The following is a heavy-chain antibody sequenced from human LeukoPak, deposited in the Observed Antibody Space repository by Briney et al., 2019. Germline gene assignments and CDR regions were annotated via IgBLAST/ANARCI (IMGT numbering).Heavy chain of an antibody. Sequence: SQTLSLTCAISGDSVSSNSAAWNWIRQSPSRGLEWLGRTYYRSKWYSEYAVSVKSRITITPDTSNNQLSLQLNSVTPEDTAVYYCARDLMQWPRGYFFDYWGQGTLVTVSS. V-gene: IGHV6-1*01. CDR2: TYYRSKWYS. CDR3: ARDLMQWPRGYFFDY. J-gene: IGHJ4*02. CDR1: GDSVSSNSAA. D-gene: IGHD6-19*01.